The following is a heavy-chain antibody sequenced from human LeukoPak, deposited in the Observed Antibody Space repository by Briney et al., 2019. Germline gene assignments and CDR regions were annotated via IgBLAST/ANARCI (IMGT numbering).Heavy chain of an antibody. CDR1: GGTFSSYA. Sequence: SVKVSCKASGGTFSSYAISGVRQAPGQGLEWMGGIIPIFGTANYAQKFQGRVTITADESTSTAYMERSSLRSEDTAVYYCARGSWKRTFDYWGQGTLVTVSS. CDR2: IIPIFGTA. D-gene: IGHD6-13*01. J-gene: IGHJ4*02. CDR3: ARGSWKRTFDY. V-gene: IGHV1-69*13.